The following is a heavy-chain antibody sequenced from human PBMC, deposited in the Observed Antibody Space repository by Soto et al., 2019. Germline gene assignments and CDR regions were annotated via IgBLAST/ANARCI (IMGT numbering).Heavy chain of an antibody. CDR1: GGSISSYY. J-gene: IGHJ4*02. Sequence: QVQLQESGPGLVKPSETLSLTCTVSGGSISSYYWTWIRQPPGKGLEWIGHICYSGSTSYNPSLKSRVSISVNTSKKEFSLKLSSVNAADTAVYYCARVIHYYDTSGSYAWYFDYWGQGSLVTVSS. V-gene: IGHV4-59*01. CDR3: ARVIHYYDTSGSYAWYFDY. CDR2: ICYSGST. D-gene: IGHD3-22*01.